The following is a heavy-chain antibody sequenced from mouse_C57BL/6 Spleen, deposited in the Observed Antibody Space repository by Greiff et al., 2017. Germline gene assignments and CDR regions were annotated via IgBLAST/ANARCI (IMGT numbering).Heavy chain of an antibody. J-gene: IGHJ3*01. D-gene: IGHD1-1*02. CDR2: INPNNGGT. Sequence: VQLQQSGPELVKPGASVKIPCKASGYTFTDYTMDWVKQSQGKSLEWIGDINPNNGGTIYNQKFKGQATLPVDKSSSTAYLELRRLTSVDTSVNYCATSGVVPGFAYWGQGTLVTVSA. CDR3: ATSGVVPGFAY. CDR1: GYTFTDYT. V-gene: IGHV1-18*01.